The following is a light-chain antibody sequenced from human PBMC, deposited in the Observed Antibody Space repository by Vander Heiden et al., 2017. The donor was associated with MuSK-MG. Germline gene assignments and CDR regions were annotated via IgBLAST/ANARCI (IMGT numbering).Light chain of an antibody. CDR1: GSDVGGYDY. CDR3: SSYAGYNNFVV. V-gene: IGLV2-8*01. J-gene: IGLJ2*01. CDR2: EVT. Sequence: QSALTQPPSASGSPGRSVTISCTGTGSDVGGYDYVSWYQQHPGRAPKLMLFEVTKRPSGVPDRFSGSKSGDTASLTVSGLQAEDEAHYFCSSYAGYNNFVVFGGGTKLTVL.